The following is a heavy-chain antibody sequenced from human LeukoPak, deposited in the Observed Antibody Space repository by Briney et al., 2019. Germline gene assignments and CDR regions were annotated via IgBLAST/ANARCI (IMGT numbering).Heavy chain of an antibody. V-gene: IGHV4-38-2*02. D-gene: IGHD3-22*01. CDR1: GYSISSGYY. Sequence: SETLSLTCTVSGYSISSGYYWGWIRQPPGKGLEWIGSIYHSGSTYYNPSLKSRVTISVDTSKNQISLKLSSVTAADTAVYYCAREKMIVVVNPNWFDPWGQGTLVTVSS. J-gene: IGHJ5*02. CDR3: AREKMIVVVNPNWFDP. CDR2: IYHSGST.